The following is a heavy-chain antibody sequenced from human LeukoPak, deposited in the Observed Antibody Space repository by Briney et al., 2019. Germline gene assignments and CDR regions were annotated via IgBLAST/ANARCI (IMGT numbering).Heavy chain of an antibody. V-gene: IGHV1-24*01. CDR2: FDPVDGET. D-gene: IGHD6-6*01. J-gene: IGHJ6*03. CDR3: ATEGLRSIAARRGTRDYMDV. Sequence: ASVKVSCKVSGYTLTELSMHWVRQAPGKGLEWMGGFDPVDGETIYAQKFQGRVTMTEDTSTSTAYMELRSLRSDDTAVYYCATEGLRSIAARRGTRDYMDVWGKGTTVIVSS. CDR1: GYTLTELS.